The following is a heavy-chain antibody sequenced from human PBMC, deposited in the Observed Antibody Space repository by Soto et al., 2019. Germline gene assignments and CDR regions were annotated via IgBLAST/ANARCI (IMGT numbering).Heavy chain of an antibody. V-gene: IGHV3-53*01. CDR2: IYSGGST. CDR1: GFTVSSNY. J-gene: IGHJ5*02. Sequence: GGSLRLSCVVSGFTVSSNYMSWVRQPPGKGPEWVSDIYSGGSTYYADSVKGRFTISRDNSKNTLYLQMNSLRAEDKAVYYCARERDGHNPNWFDLWGQGTLVTVSS. CDR3: ARERDGHNPNWFDL. D-gene: IGHD2-8*01.